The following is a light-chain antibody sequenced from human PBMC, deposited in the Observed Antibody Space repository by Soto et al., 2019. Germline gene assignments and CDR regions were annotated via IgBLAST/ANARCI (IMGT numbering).Light chain of an antibody. CDR1: QSLLNSKGYNY. CDR3: MQALRTPFT. CDR2: MAS. Sequence: DIVMTQSPFSLPVTPGEPASISCRSSQSLLNSKGYNYLDWYLQKPGQSPQLLIYMASTRASGVPDRFSGSGSGTDFTLKIIRVEAEDGGVYYCMQALRTPFTFGQGTRLEIK. V-gene: IGKV2-28*01. J-gene: IGKJ5*01.